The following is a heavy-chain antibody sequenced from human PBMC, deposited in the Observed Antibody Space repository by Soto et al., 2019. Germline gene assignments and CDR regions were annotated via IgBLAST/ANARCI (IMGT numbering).Heavy chain of an antibody. CDR3: ASSYSGSYYWFDP. Sequence: SETLSLTCTVSGGSISSSSYYWGWIRQPPGKGLEWIGSIYYSGSTYYNPSLKSRVTISVDTSKNQFSLKLSSVTAADTAVYYCASSYSGSYYWFDPWGQGTLVTVSS. CDR2: IYYSGST. V-gene: IGHV4-39*01. J-gene: IGHJ5*02. D-gene: IGHD1-26*01. CDR1: GGSISSSSYY.